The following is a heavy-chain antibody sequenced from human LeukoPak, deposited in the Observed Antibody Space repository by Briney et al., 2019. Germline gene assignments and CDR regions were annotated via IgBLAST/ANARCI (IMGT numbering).Heavy chain of an antibody. J-gene: IGHJ4*02. D-gene: IGHD3-22*01. CDR3: ARDLDSSGYYWAFDY. CDR1: GFTFRNFG. V-gene: IGHV3-33*01. Sequence: GSLRLSCVVSGFTFRNFGMHWVRQAPGKGLEWVAVIWYDGSNKYYADSVKGRFTISRDNSKNTLYLQMNSLRAEDTAVYYCARDLDSSGYYWAFDYWGQGTLVTVSS. CDR2: IWYDGSNK.